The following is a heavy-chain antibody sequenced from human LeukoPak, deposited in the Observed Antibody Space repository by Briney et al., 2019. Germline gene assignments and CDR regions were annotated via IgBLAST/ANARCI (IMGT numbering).Heavy chain of an antibody. J-gene: IGHJ4*02. CDR3: ARAGSSWSFDY. Sequence: SETLSLTCTVSGGSITGYYWSWIRQPPGKGLEWIGNIYYSGSTNYNPSLKSRVTISLDTSKNQFSLKLTSVTAADTAVYYCARAGSSWSFDYWGQGTLVTVSS. D-gene: IGHD6-13*01. V-gene: IGHV4-59*01. CDR1: GGSITGYY. CDR2: IYYSGST.